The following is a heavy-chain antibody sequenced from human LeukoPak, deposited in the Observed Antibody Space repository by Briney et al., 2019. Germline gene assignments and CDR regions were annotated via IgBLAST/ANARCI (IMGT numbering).Heavy chain of an antibody. Sequence: ASVKVSCKASGNIFNNYGFNWVRQAPGQGLEWIGWIRTSNDNTKYAQKFQDRVSMTTDTSTTTVYMELRNLTSDDTAVYYCARDVGNWNYFGGPESEYYFDYWGQGTLVTVSS. D-gene: IGHD1-7*01. CDR2: IRTSNDNT. CDR3: ARDVGNWNYFGGPESEYYFDY. CDR1: GNIFNNYG. V-gene: IGHV1-18*01. J-gene: IGHJ4*02.